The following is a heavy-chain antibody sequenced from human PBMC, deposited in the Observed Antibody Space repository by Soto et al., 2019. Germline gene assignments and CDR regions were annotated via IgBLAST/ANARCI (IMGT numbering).Heavy chain of an antibody. Sequence: GSLRLSCAASGFTFSSYAMSCVRQAPGKGLEWVSAISGSGGSTYYADSVKGRFTISRDNSENTLYLQMNSLRAEDTAVYYCAKVRLHLSSYYFDFWGQRTLVTGSS. CDR3: AKVRLHLSSYYFDF. V-gene: IGHV3-23*01. CDR1: GFTFSSYA. D-gene: IGHD5-18*01. CDR2: ISGSGGST. J-gene: IGHJ4*02.